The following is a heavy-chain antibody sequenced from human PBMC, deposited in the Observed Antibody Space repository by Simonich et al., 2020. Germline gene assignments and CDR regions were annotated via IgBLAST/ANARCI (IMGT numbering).Heavy chain of an antibody. D-gene: IGHD6-6*01. V-gene: IGHV1-69-2*01. CDR2: VDPEDGEQ. J-gene: IGHJ3*02. CDR3: ATGFEYSSSSWAFDI. CDR1: GYTFTDYY. Sequence: EVQLVQSGAAVKKPGATVKISCKVSGYTFTDYYMHWVQQAPGKGLDGVGLVDPEDGEQIYAKKFQGRVTITADTSTDTAYMELSSLRSEDTAVYYCATGFEYSSSSWAFDIWGQGTMVTVSS.